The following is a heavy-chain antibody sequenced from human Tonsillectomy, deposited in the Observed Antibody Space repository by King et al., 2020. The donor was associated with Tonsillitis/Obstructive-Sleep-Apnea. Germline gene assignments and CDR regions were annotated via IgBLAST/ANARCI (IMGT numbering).Heavy chain of an antibody. V-gene: IGHV4-59*01. J-gene: IGHJ4*02. CDR2: VFYSGST. CDR3: ARVEYTEGWYPFDY. D-gene: IGHD6-19*01. CDR1: GGSISKYY. Sequence: VQLQESGPGLVKPSETLSLTCTVSGGSISKYYWSWIRQPPGKGLEWIGYVFYSGSTNYNPSLRSRLTISVDTSKNQFSLKLSSVTAADTAVYYCARVEYTEGWYPFDYWGQGTLVTVSS.